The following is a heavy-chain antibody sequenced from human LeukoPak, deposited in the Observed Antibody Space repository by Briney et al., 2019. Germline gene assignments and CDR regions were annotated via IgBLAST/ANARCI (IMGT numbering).Heavy chain of an antibody. CDR3: ARDFYGSGSYYSFDP. Sequence: ASVKVSCKASGYTFTSYGISWVRQAPGQGLEWMGWISAYNGNTNYAQKFQGRVTMTTDTSTSTAYMELRSLRSDDTAIYYCARDFYGSGSYYSFDPWGQGTLVTVSS. CDR1: GYTFTSYG. D-gene: IGHD3-10*01. CDR2: ISAYNGNT. V-gene: IGHV1-18*01. J-gene: IGHJ5*02.